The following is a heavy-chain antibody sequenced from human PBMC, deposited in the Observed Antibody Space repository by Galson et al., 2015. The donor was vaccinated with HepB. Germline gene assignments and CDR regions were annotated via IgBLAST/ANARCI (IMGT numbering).Heavy chain of an antibody. J-gene: IGHJ3*02. CDR3: ASDYYYDSSGFPTDAFDI. CDR2: ISSSSSYI. CDR1: GFTFSSYS. Sequence: SLRLSCAASGFTFSSYSMNWVRQAPGKGLEWVSSISSSSSYIYYADSVKGRFTISRDNAKNSLYLQMNSLRAEDTAVYYCASDYYYDSSGFPTDAFDIWGQGTMVTVSS. D-gene: IGHD3-22*01. V-gene: IGHV3-21*01.